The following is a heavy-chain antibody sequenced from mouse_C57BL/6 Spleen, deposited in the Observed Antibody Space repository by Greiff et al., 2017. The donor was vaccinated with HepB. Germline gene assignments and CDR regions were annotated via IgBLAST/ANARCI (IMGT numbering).Heavy chain of an antibody. CDR1: GYTFTSYW. CDR3: ARDYYGSSYNFFAY. J-gene: IGHJ3*01. V-gene: IGHV1-69*01. D-gene: IGHD1-1*01. CDR2: IDPSDSYT. Sequence: QVHVKQPGAELVMPGASVKLSCKASGYTFTSYWMHWVKQRPGQGLEWIGEIDPSDSYTNYNQKFKGKSTLTVDKSSSTAYMQLSSLTSEDSAVYYCARDYYGSSYNFFAYWGQGTLVTVSA.